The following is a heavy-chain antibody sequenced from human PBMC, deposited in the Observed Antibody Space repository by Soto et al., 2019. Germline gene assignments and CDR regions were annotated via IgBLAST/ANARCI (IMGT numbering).Heavy chain of an antibody. Sequence: GGSLRLSCVASGFTFSDSYMNWVRQAPGKGPEWLSYINSGGGAIYYADSVKGRFTISRDNSKSTLYLQMNSLRAEDTALYYCAKGRSYYYYYGVDVWGQGTTVTVSS. V-gene: IGHV3-11*01. CDR1: GFTFSDSY. J-gene: IGHJ6*02. CDR3: AKGRSYYYYYGVDV. CDR2: INSGGGAI.